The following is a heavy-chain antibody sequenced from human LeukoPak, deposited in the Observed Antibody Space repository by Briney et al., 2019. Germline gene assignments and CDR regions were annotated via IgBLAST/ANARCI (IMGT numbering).Heavy chain of an antibody. J-gene: IGHJ6*03. CDR1: GGSFSGYY. CDR2: INHSGST. V-gene: IGHV4-34*01. Sequence: SETLSLTCAVSGGSFSGYYWSWIRQPPGKGLEWTGEINHSGSTNYNPSLKSRVTISVDTSKNQFSLKLSSVTAADTAVYYCARGYYYMDVWGKGTTVTVSS. CDR3: ARGYYYMDV.